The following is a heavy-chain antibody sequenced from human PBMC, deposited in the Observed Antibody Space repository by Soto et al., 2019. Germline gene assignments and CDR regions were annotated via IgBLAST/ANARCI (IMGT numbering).Heavy chain of an antibody. J-gene: IGHJ5*02. CDR3: ARGIAAAADDGWFDP. CDR1: GYTFTGYY. V-gene: IGHV1-2*04. Sequence: ASVKVSCKASGYTFTGYYMHWVRQAPGQGLEWMGWINPNSGGTNYAQKFQGWVTMTRDTSISTAYMELSRLRSDDTAAYYCARGIAAAADDGWFDPWGQGTLVTVSS. D-gene: IGHD6-13*01. CDR2: INPNSGGT.